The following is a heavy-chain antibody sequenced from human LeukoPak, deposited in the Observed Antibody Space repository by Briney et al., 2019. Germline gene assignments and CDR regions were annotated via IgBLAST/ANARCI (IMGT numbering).Heavy chain of an antibody. D-gene: IGHD3-10*01. J-gene: IGHJ2*01. CDR2: ISSSGSAI. CDR1: GFTFSSYA. Sequence: GGSLRLSCAASGFTFSSYAMSWIRQTPGKGLEWISYISSSGSAIYYTDSVKGRFTISRDNAKNSPYLQMNSLRAEDTAVYYCVRDSIGWYFDLWGRGTLVTVSS. CDR3: VRDSIGWYFDL. V-gene: IGHV3-11*01.